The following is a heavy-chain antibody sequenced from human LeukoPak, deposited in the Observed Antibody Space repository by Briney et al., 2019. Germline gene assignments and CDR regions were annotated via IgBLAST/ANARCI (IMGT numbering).Heavy chain of an antibody. CDR3: AREDGGKADI. Sequence: GGSLRLPCAASGFTFSRYSMNWVRQAPGKGLEWVSYISSSNNTIDYADSVKGRFSISRDNAKNSLYLQMKSLRDEDTAVYYCAREDGGKADIWGQGTLVTVSS. CDR1: GFTFSRYS. J-gene: IGHJ4*02. V-gene: IGHV3-48*02. D-gene: IGHD4-23*01. CDR2: ISSSNNTI.